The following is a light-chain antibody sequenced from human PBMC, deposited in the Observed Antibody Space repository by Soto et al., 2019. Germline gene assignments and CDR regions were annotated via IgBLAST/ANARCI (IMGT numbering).Light chain of an antibody. CDR1: QSISTY. CDR2: SAS. V-gene: IGKV1-39*01. CDR3: QQSYSTPWT. Sequence: DIQMTQSPSSLSASVGDRVTITCRASQSISTYLNWYQQKPGKAPEFLIYSASSLQSGVPSRFSGSGSGTDFTLTINSLQPEDFATYYCQQSYSTPWTFGQGNKVEIK. J-gene: IGKJ1*01.